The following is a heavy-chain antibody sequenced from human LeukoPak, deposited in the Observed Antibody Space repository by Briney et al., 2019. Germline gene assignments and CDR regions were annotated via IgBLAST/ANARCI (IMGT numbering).Heavy chain of an antibody. CDR3: AKTRPLDSSSWSHGDY. CDR2: IYSGGTT. V-gene: IGHV3-53*01. D-gene: IGHD6-13*01. CDR1: GLTVSSNY. Sequence: GGSLRLSCGASGLTVSSNYMSWVRQAPGKGLEWVSVIYSGGTTYYADSVKGRFTISRDNSKNTLYLQMNSLRAEDTAVYYCAKTRPLDSSSWSHGDYWGQGTLVTVSS. J-gene: IGHJ4*02.